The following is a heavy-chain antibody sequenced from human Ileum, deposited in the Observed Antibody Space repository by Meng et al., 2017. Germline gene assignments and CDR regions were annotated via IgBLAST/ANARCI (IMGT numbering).Heavy chain of an antibody. CDR1: GYTFTGYY. CDR2: INPNSGGT. V-gene: IGHV1-2*06. D-gene: IGHD3-22*01. Sequence: QGLVVRSGAEVKKPGASVKVSCKASGYTFTGYYMHWVRQAPGQGLERMGRINPNSGGTNYAQKFQGRVTMTRDTSISTAYMELSRLRSDDTAVYYCATARSETYYYDSSGYLPSDYWGQGTLVTVSS. J-gene: IGHJ4*02. CDR3: ATARSETYYYDSSGYLPSDY.